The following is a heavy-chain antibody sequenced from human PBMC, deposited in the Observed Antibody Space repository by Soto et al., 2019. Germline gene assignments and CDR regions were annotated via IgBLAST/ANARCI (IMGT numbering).Heavy chain of an antibody. D-gene: IGHD6-6*01. J-gene: IGHJ4*02. CDR3: ARVPHRFRSSSNYI. CDR1: GFSFNTYG. CDR2: ISYDGSNQ. Sequence: GGSLRLSCAASGFSFNTYGMYWVRQAPGKGLEWVAAISYDGSNQYHADPVRGRFIISRDNSKNTLYLQMNSLRAEDTAMYYCARVPHRFRSSSNYIWGQGTLVTVSS. V-gene: IGHV3-30*03.